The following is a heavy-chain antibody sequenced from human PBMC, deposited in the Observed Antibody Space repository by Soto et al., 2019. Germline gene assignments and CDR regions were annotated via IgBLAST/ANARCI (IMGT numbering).Heavy chain of an antibody. CDR2: ILPLFGTT. Sequence: QVQLVQSGAEVKKPGSSVKVSCTPSGGTFSSYAVNWVRQAPGQGLEWMGQILPLFGTTNYAQKFQGRVTFTADRSTSTAYMDLSSLTSDDTAIYYCARGPDNGWIDFWGQGTLVTVSS. D-gene: IGHD6-19*01. CDR1: GGTFSSYA. J-gene: IGHJ4*02. V-gene: IGHV1-69*06. CDR3: ARGPDNGWIDF.